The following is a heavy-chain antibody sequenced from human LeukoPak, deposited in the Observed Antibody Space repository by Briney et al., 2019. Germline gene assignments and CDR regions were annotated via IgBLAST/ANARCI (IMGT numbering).Heavy chain of an antibody. CDR2: ISSSSSTI. D-gene: IGHD3-16*01. CDR1: GFTFSSYS. Sequence: GGSLRLSCAASGFTFSSYSMNWVRQAPGKGLEWVSYISSSSSTIYYADSVKGRFTISRDNAKNSLYLQMNSLRAEDTAVYYCARRGRMITSDMDVWGKGTTVTVSS. V-gene: IGHV3-48*01. CDR3: ARRGRMITSDMDV. J-gene: IGHJ6*03.